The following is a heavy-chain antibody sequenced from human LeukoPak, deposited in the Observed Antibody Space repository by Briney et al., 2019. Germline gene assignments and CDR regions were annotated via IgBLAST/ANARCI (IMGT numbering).Heavy chain of an antibody. D-gene: IGHD6-19*01. J-gene: IGHJ4*02. V-gene: IGHV3-48*04. CDR2: ISSSSSNI. Sequence: GSLRLSCAASGFDFSTYSIDWVRQAPGKGLEWVSYISSSSSNIYHADSVKGRFTISRDNAKNSLHLQMSSLRAEDTAVYYCARVGRSGWTVDYWGQGTLVTVSS. CDR3: ARVGRSGWTVDY. CDR1: GFDFSTYS.